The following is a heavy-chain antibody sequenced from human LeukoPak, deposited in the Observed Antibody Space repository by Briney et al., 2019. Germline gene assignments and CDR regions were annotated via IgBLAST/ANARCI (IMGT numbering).Heavy chain of an antibody. Sequence: SETLSLTCTVSGGSTSGYYWTWIRQPPGKRLEWIGYIYYSGSTNYNPSLKSRVTISVDTSKNQFSLKLTSVTAADTAVYYCAREGVGAEGSFDYWGQGTLVTVSS. D-gene: IGHD1-26*01. CDR2: IYYSGST. CDR3: AREGVGAEGSFDY. CDR1: GGSTSGYY. J-gene: IGHJ4*02. V-gene: IGHV4-59*01.